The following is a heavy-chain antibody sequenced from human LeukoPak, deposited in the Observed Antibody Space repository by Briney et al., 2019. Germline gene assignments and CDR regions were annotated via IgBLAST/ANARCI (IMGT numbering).Heavy chain of an antibody. CDR2: FDPEDGET. D-gene: IGHD3-22*01. Sequence: SVTLPRKVSGYTLTELSMHWVRRAPGKGHEWMGGFDPEDGETIYAQAFQGRVTMTEDTSTDTAYMELSSLRSEDTAVYYCATRYYYDSSGYFYWGQGTLVPVSS. V-gene: IGHV1-24*01. CDR1: GYTLTELS. J-gene: IGHJ4*02. CDR3: ATRYYYDSSGYFY.